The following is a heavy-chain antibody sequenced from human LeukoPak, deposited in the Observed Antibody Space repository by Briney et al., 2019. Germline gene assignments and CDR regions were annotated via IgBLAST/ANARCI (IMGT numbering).Heavy chain of an antibody. CDR1: GFTFDDYT. CDR3: AKDYSSSWYTYYYGMDL. D-gene: IGHD6-13*01. V-gene: IGHV3-43*01. J-gene: IGHJ6*02. Sequence: GGSLRLSCAASGFTFDDYTMHWVRQAPGKGLEWVSLIIWDGGSTYYADSVKGRFTISRDNSKNSLYLQMNSLRTEDTALYYCAKDYSSSWYTYYYGMDLWGQGTTVTVSS. CDR2: IIWDGGST.